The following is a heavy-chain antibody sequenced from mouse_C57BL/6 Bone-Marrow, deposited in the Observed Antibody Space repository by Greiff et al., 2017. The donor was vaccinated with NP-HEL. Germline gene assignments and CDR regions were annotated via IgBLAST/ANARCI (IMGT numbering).Heavy chain of an antibody. CDR1: GYTFTSYW. J-gene: IGHJ2*01. CDR3: ASEGGSGEYYFDF. D-gene: IGHD1-1*01. CDR2: IDPSDSYT. Sequence: QVQLQQSGAELVMPGASVKLSCKASGYTFTSYWMHWVKQRPGQGLEWIGEIDPSDSYTNYNEKFKGKATLTVDKSSSTAYMQLNSLTSEDSAVYYCASEGGSGEYYFDFWGRGTALTVSS. V-gene: IGHV1-69*01.